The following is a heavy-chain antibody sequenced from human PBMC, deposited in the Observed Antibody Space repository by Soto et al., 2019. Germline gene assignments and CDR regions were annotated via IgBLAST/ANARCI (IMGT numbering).Heavy chain of an antibody. Sequence: SHTLSLTCAISGYSVSSNSAALNWIRQSPSRGLEWLGRTYYRSKWYNDYAVSVKSRITINPDTSKNQFSLQLNSVTPEDTAVYYCARSHIVVVTGNWYFDLWGRGTLVTVSS. CDR3: ARSHIVVVTGNWYFDL. D-gene: IGHD2-21*02. CDR2: TYYRSKWYN. CDR1: GYSVSSNSAA. V-gene: IGHV6-1*01. J-gene: IGHJ2*01.